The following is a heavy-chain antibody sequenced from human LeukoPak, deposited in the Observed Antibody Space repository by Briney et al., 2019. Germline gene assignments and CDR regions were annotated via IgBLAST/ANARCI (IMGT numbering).Heavy chain of an antibody. CDR3: ARPDYGGNSGEYYYYGMDV. CDR2: ISGSSSTM. D-gene: IGHD4-23*01. V-gene: IGHV3-48*01. Sequence: GGSLRLSCAASGFTFSSYSMNWVRHAPGKGLEWISYISGSSSTMYYADSVKGRFTISRDNAKSSLFLQMNSLRAEDTAVYYCARPDYGGNSGEYYYYGMDVWGQGTTVTVSS. CDR1: GFTFSSYS. J-gene: IGHJ6*02.